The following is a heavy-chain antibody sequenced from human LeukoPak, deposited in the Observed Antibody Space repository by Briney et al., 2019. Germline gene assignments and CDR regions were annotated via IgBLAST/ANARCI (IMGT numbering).Heavy chain of an antibody. CDR2: TYYRSKWTF. CDR1: GDSVSSNIAA. Sequence: SQTLSLTCAISGDSVSSNIAAWNWFRQSPSRGLEWLGKTYYRSKWTFEYAVSVRGRISFNPDTSKNQVSLHLTSVTPEDTALYYCARDVSAGADYWGQGTLVTVSS. CDR3: ARDVSAGADY. D-gene: IGHD6-13*01. V-gene: IGHV6-1*01. J-gene: IGHJ4*02.